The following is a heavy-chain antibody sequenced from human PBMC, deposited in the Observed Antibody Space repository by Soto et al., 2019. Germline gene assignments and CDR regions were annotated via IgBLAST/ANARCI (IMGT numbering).Heavy chain of an antibody. CDR3: ARVPSDPRDYYYYYMDV. J-gene: IGHJ6*03. V-gene: IGHV4-34*01. Sequence: GKGLEWIGEINHSGSTNYNPSLKSRVTISVDTSKNQFSLKLSSVTAADTAVYYCARVPSDPRDYYYYYMDVWGKGTTVTGSS. CDR2: INHSGST.